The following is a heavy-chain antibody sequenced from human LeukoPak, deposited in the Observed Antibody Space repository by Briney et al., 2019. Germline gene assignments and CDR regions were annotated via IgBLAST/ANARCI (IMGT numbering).Heavy chain of an antibody. CDR2: IYYSGST. CDR1: GGSISSSSYY. J-gene: IGHJ6*03. Sequence: PSETLSLTCTVSGGSISSSSYYWGWIRQPPGKGLEWIGSIYYSGSTYYNPSLKSRVTISVDTSKNQFSLKLSSVTAADTAVFYCARLVRGVNYYYMDVWGKGTTVTVSS. V-gene: IGHV4-39*07. CDR3: ARLVRGVNYYYMDV. D-gene: IGHD3-10*01.